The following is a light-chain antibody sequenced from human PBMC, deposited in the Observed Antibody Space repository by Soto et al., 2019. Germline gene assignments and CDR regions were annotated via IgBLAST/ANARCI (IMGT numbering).Light chain of an antibody. Sequence: QSVLTQPASVSGSPGQSITISCTGISSDGDDYKDVSWYQQHPGKAPKLMIYEVTYRPSGVSNRFSGSKSGNTASLTISGLQAEDEADSYCSSYTSTSTVFGTGTKLTVL. CDR1: SSDGDDYKD. CDR2: EVT. V-gene: IGLV2-14*01. J-gene: IGLJ1*01. CDR3: SSYTSTSTV.